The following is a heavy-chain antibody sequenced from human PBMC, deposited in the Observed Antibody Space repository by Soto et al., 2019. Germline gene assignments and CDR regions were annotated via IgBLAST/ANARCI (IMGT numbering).Heavy chain of an antibody. J-gene: IGHJ6*02. D-gene: IGHD4-4*01. CDR3: AILHDDSSLYYYYYGMDV. CDR2: INHSGST. V-gene: IGHV4-34*01. Sequence: SETLSLTCAVYGGSFSGYYWSWIRQPPGKGLEWIGEINHSGSTNYNPSLKSRVTISVDTSKNQFSLKLSSVTAADTAVYYCAILHDDSSLYYYYYGMDVWGQGTTVTVSS. CDR1: GGSFSGYY.